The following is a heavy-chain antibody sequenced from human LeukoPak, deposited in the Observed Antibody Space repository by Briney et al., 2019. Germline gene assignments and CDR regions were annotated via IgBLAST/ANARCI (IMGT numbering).Heavy chain of an antibody. J-gene: IGHJ4*02. Sequence: SETLSLTCAVYGGSFRGYYWSWIRQPPGKGLEWIGEINHSGSTNYNPSLKSRVTISVDTSKNQFSLKLSSVTATDTAVYYCARGIRSRDGYNGNDYWGQGTLVTVSS. CDR1: GGSFRGYY. CDR2: INHSGST. V-gene: IGHV4-34*01. D-gene: IGHD5-24*01. CDR3: ARGIRSRDGYNGNDY.